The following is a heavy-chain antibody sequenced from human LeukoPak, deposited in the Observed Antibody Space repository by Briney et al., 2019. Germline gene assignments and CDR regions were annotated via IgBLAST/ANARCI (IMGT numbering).Heavy chain of an antibody. J-gene: IGHJ4*02. D-gene: IGHD3-22*01. CDR1: GFTFSSYA. CDR3: AKDPDYDSSGYYDY. CDR2: ISGSGGST. Sequence: PGGSLRLSCAASGFTFSSYAMSWVRQAPGKGLEWVLAISGSGGSTYYADSVKGRFTISRDNSKNTLYLQMNSLRAEDTAVYYCAKDPDYDSSGYYDYWDQGTLVTVSS. V-gene: IGHV3-23*01.